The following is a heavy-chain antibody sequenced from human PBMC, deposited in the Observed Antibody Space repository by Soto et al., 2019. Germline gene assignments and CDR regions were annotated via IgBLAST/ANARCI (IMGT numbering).Heavy chain of an antibody. CDR1: GGTFSSYA. J-gene: IGHJ5*02. CDR3: ARDVATTPHNWFEP. Sequence: VASVKVSCKASGGTFSSYAISWVRQAPGQGLEWMGGIIPIFGTTNHAQKFQGRVTITADESTSTAYMELSSLRSEDTAVYYCARDVATTPHNWFEPWGQGTLVTVSS. V-gene: IGHV1-69*13. D-gene: IGHD5-12*01. CDR2: IIPIFGTT.